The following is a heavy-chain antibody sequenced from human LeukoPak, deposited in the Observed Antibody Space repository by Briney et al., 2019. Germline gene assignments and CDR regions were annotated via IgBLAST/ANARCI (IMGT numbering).Heavy chain of an antibody. V-gene: IGHV1-58*01. CDR1: GFTFTSSA. J-gene: IGHJ4*02. Sequence: RASVKVSCKASGFTFTSSAVQWVRQARGQRLEWIGWIVVGSGNTNYAQKFQERVTNTRDMSTSTAYMELSSLRSEDTAVYYCAAGRGGSYYFDYWGQGTLVTVSS. CDR2: IVVGSGNT. CDR3: AAGRGGSYYFDY. D-gene: IGHD1-26*01.